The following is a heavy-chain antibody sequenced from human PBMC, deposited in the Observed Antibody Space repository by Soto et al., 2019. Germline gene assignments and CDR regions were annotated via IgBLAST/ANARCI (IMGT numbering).Heavy chain of an antibody. V-gene: IGHV3-30-3*01. D-gene: IGHD3-9*01. CDR1: GFTFSSYA. CDR3: ARDPPTGQRYYYGMDV. CDR2: ISYDGSNK. Sequence: PGGSLRLSCAASGFTFSSYAMHWVRQAPGKGLEWVAVISYDGSNKYYADSVKGRFTISRDNSKNTLYLQMNSLRAEDTAVYYCARDPPTGQRYYYGMDVWGQGTTVTVSS. J-gene: IGHJ6*02.